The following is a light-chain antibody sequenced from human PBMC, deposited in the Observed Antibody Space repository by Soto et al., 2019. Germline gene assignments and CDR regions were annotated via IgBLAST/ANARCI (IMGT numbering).Light chain of an antibody. Sequence: QSALTQPASVSGSPGQSITISCTGTSSDVGSYNLVSWYQQYPGKAPKLMIYEVSKRPSGVSNRFSGSKSGSTASLTISGLQAEDEADYYCCSYAGSSTVVFGGGTKLTVL. J-gene: IGLJ2*01. CDR1: SSDVGSYNL. V-gene: IGLV2-23*02. CDR3: CSYAGSSTVV. CDR2: EVS.